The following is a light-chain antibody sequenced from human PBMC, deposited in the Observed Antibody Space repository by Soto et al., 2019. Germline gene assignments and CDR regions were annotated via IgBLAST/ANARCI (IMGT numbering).Light chain of an antibody. CDR3: TSYANTSPYV. J-gene: IGLJ1*01. V-gene: IGLV2-14*03. CDR2: DVS. CDR1: SSDVGGYKS. Sequence: QSALTQPASVSGSPGQSITISCTGTSSDVGGYKSVSWYQQHPGKAPKLIIYDVSYRPSGVSNRFSGSKSGNTASLTISGLQAEDEADYYCTSYANTSPYVFGTGTKVTVL.